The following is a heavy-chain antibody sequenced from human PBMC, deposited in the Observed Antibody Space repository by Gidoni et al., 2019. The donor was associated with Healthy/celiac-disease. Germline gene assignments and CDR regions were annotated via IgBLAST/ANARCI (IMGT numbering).Heavy chain of an antibody. CDR3: AKDFRLYSGSYYGGDYFDY. J-gene: IGHJ4*02. Sequence: EVQLLESGGGVVQPGGSLRLSCAASGFTFSRYALSWVRQARGKGLECGSAISGSRGSTDYADSVKGRFTISRDNSNNTLYLQMNSLRAEDTAVYYCAKDFRLYSGSYYGGDYFDYWGQGTLVTVSS. D-gene: IGHD1-26*01. CDR1: GFTFSRYA. CDR2: ISGSRGST. V-gene: IGHV3-23*01.